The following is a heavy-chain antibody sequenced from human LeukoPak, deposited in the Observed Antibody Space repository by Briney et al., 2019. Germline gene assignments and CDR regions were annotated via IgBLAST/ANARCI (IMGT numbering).Heavy chain of an antibody. J-gene: IGHJ4*02. CDR1: GFTFRSYA. V-gene: IGHV3-23*01. CDR3: AKENSDLLTAYDY. Sequence: GGSLRRSCAASGFTFRSYAMDWVRQAPGKGLEWVSSITSSGDITYYADSVKGRFTISRDNSENTLYLQMNSLRAEDTAVYYCAKENSDLLTAYDYWGQGTLVTVSS. CDR2: ITSSGDIT. D-gene: IGHD3-9*01.